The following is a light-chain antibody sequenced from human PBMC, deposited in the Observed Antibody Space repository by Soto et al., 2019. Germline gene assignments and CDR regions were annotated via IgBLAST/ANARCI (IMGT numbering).Light chain of an antibody. Sequence: QSVLTQPPSASGAPGQRVTISCSGSSSNIGSNTVNWYQQFPGTAPRVLMYSNNQRPSGVPDRFSGSKSGTSVFLAISGLQSDYEADYYCAAWDDSLDGPVFGGGTKLTVL. CDR1: SSNIGSNT. CDR2: SNN. J-gene: IGLJ3*02. CDR3: AAWDDSLDGPV. V-gene: IGLV1-44*01.